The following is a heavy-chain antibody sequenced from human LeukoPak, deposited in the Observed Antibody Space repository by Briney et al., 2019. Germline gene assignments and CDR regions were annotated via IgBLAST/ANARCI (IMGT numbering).Heavy chain of an antibody. V-gene: IGHV4-59*01. CDR2: IDYSGST. CDR1: GGSISNYY. D-gene: IGHD4-23*01. Sequence: SETLSLTCTVSGGSISNYYWSWIRQPPGKGLEWIGYIDYSGSTDYNPSLKSRVTMSVDTSKNQFSLKLSSVTAADTAVYYCAREAVTRFYMDVWGKGTTVTVSS. J-gene: IGHJ6*03. CDR3: AREAVTRFYMDV.